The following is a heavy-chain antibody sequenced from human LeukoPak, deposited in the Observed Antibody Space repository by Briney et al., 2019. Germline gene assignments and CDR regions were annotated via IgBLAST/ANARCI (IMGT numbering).Heavy chain of an antibody. D-gene: IGHD3-16*01. V-gene: IGHV4-59*01. CDR3: ARDGGGGWFDP. CDR1: GGSINSYS. Sequence: PETLSLTCTVSGGSINSYSWNWIRQPPGKGLEWIGFIHYTGSTNYNPSLRSRVTISLDTSKNQFSLKLSSVTAADTAIYYCARDGGGGWFDPWGQGTLVTVSS. J-gene: IGHJ5*02. CDR2: IHYTGST.